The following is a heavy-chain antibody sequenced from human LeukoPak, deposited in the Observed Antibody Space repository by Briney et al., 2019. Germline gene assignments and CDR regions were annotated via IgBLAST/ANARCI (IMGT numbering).Heavy chain of an antibody. CDR3: AKGNGYNYGRYYFDY. V-gene: IGHV3-23*01. D-gene: IGHD5-18*01. J-gene: IGHJ4*02. CDR1: GFTFSSYA. Sequence: PGGSLRLSCTASGFTFSSYAMGWVRQAPGKGLEWVSAISARGGNTYYADSVKGRFPIPRDNSKNPLYLQVNTLSTGHTAVYYFAKGNGYNYGRYYFDYWGQGTLVTVSS. CDR2: ISARGGNT.